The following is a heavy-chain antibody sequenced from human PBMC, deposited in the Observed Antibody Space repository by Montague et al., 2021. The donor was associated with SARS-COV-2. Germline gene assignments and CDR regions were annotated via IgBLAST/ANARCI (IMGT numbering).Heavy chain of an antibody. Sequence: SETRSLTCAVYGGSFSGYYWSWIRQPPGKGLEWIGEINRSGSTNYNPSLKSRVTISVDTSKNQFSLKLSSVTAADTAVYYCARGRRILLWFGELLSGGDYYGMDVWGQGTTVTVSS. CDR2: INRSGST. D-gene: IGHD3-10*01. CDR1: GGSFSGYY. J-gene: IGHJ6*02. CDR3: ARGRRILLWFGELLSGGDYYGMDV. V-gene: IGHV4-34*01.